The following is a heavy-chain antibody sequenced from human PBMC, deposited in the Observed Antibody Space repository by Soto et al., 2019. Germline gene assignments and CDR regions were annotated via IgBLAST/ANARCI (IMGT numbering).Heavy chain of an antibody. CDR2: INAGNGNT. Sequence: QVQLVQSGAEVKKPGASVKVSCKASGYTFTSYAMHWVRQAPGQRLEWMGWINAGNGNTKYSQKFQGRVTITSDTSASTAHMDLSSLRSEDTAVYYCARAHTMANFDYWGQGTLVTVSS. D-gene: IGHD5-12*01. J-gene: IGHJ4*02. V-gene: IGHV1-3*01. CDR3: ARAHTMANFDY. CDR1: GYTFTSYA.